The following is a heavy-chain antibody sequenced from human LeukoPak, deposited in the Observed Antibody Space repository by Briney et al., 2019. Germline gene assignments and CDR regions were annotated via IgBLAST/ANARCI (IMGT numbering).Heavy chain of an antibody. Sequence: SETLSLTCTVSGGSISSSSYYWGWIRQPPGKGLEWIGYIYYRGSTYYNPSLKSRVTISVDTSKNQFSLKLSSVTAADTAVYYCARVYEADGTDYHYFYYIDVWGKGTTVSVSS. D-gene: IGHD6-13*01. J-gene: IGHJ6*03. CDR2: IYYRGST. V-gene: IGHV4-39*01. CDR3: ARVYEADGTDYHYFYYIDV. CDR1: GGSISSSSYY.